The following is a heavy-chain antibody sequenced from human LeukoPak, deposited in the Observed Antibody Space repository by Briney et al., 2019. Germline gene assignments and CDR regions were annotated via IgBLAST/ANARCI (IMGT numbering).Heavy chain of an antibody. V-gene: IGHV3-23*01. J-gene: IGHJ5*02. Sequence: GGSLRLSCTTSGFSFSGNGMHWVRQAPGKGLEWVSGISDSGGSTYYADSVKGRFTISRDNSKNTLYLQMNSLRAEDTAVYYCAKHYSGYVLKWFDPWGQGTLVTVSS. CDR2: ISDSGGST. CDR1: GFSFSGNG. D-gene: IGHD5-12*01. CDR3: AKHYSGYVLKWFDP.